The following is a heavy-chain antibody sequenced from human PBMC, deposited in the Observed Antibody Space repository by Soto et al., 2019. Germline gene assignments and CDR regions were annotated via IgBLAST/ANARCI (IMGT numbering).Heavy chain of an antibody. CDR3: ASIYGDRIDY. J-gene: IGHJ4*02. V-gene: IGHV4-34*01. D-gene: IGHD4-17*01. Sequence: KTSETLSLTCAVYGGSFSGYYWSWIRQPPGKGLEWIGEINHSGSTNYNPSLKSRVTISVDTSKNQFSLKLSSVTAADTAVYYCASIYGDRIDYWGQGTLVTVSS. CDR2: INHSGST. CDR1: GGSFSGYY.